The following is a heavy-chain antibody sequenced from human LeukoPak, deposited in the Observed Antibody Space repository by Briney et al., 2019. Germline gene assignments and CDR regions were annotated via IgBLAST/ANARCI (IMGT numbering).Heavy chain of an antibody. CDR1: GFTVGSNY. CDR2: IYSGGNT. J-gene: IGHJ4*02. Sequence: GGSLRLPCAASGFTVGSNYMSWVRQAPGKGLEWVSVIYSGGNTYYADSVKGRSTISRDNSKNTLYLQMSSLRAEDTAVYYCARDSGSYYDYWGQGTLVTVSS. V-gene: IGHV3-53*01. CDR3: ARDSGSYYDY. D-gene: IGHD1-26*01.